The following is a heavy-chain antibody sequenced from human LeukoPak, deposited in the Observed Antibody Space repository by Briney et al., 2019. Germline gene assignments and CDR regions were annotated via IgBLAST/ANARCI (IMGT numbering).Heavy chain of an antibody. CDR3: AKDRSGSYVFDI. Sequence: GGSLRLSCGASGFPFSSHVMHWVRQAPGKGLEWVATISYAGFNKFYADSVKGRFSISRDNSKNTVYLQMNGLRAEDTALYYCAKDRSGSYVFDIWGQGTMVTVSS. J-gene: IGHJ3*02. CDR2: ISYAGFNK. D-gene: IGHD2-15*01. V-gene: IGHV3-30-3*01. CDR1: GFPFSSHV.